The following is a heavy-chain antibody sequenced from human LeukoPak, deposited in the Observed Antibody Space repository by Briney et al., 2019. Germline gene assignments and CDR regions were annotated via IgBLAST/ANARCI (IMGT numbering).Heavy chain of an antibody. J-gene: IGHJ4*02. D-gene: IGHD4-17*01. V-gene: IGHV4-59*08. CDR3: ARHTSYGGNSAFGY. CDR2: VFYSGTT. Sequence: GSLRLSCAASEFSVSSTYITWLRQAPGKGLEWVGYVFYSGTTNYNPSLKGRVTISVDTSKNHFSLKLSSVTAADTAVYYCARHTSYGGNSAFGYWGQGTLVTVSS. CDR1: EFSVSSTY.